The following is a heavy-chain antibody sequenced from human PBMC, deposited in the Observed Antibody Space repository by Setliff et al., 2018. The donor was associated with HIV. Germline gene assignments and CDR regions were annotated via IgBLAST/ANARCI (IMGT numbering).Heavy chain of an antibody. Sequence: SETLSLTCTVSGDSISSSAYYWSWIRQPAGKGLEWIGRIYTSGSTKYNPSLKSRVTISVDTSKNQFSLKVSSVTAADTAVYYCARVARGGHSSRWYYFDYWGQGTLVTVSS. CDR3: ARVARGGHSSRWYYFDY. D-gene: IGHD6-13*01. J-gene: IGHJ4*02. CDR1: GDSISSSAYY. CDR2: IYTSGST. V-gene: IGHV4-61*02.